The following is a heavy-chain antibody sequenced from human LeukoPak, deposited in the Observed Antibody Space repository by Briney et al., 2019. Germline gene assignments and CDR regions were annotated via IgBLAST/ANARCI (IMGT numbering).Heavy chain of an antibody. CDR3: ARDSPRLGGMDV. CDR2: ISGSGGST. J-gene: IGHJ6*02. Sequence: GGSLRLSCAASGFTFSTYAMSWVRQAPGEGLEWVSTISGSGGSTYYVDSVKGRFTISRDNSKNTLYLQMNSLRAEDTAVYYCARDSPRLGGMDVWGQGTTVTVSS. V-gene: IGHV3-23*01. D-gene: IGHD3-16*01. CDR1: GFTFSTYA.